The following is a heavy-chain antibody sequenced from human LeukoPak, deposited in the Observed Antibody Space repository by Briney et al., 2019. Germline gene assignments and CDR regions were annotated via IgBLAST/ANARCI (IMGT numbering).Heavy chain of an antibody. J-gene: IGHJ4*02. Sequence: PGRSLRLSCAASGFTFSSYGMHWVRQAPGKGLEWVANIKPDGSEKYPVDSVKGQFTVTRDNAKNSLYLQMNRLRDEDSAVYYCARAPAFGTVDYWGQGTLVTVSS. CDR1: GFTFSSYG. CDR3: ARAPAFGTVDY. CDR2: IKPDGSEK. V-gene: IGHV3-7*01. D-gene: IGHD3-16*01.